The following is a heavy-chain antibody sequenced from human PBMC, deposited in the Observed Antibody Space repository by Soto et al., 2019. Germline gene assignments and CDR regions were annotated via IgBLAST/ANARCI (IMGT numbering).Heavy chain of an antibody. Sequence: SETLSLTCTVSGGSISSGDYYWSWIRQPPGKGLEWIGYIYYSGSTYYNPSLKSRVTISVDTSKNQFSLKLSSVTAADTAVYYCALYGGNSVYLDYWAQGTLVTVS. CDR3: ALYGGNSVYLDY. J-gene: IGHJ4*02. V-gene: IGHV4-30-4*01. CDR2: IYYSGST. CDR1: GGSISSGDYY. D-gene: IGHD4-17*01.